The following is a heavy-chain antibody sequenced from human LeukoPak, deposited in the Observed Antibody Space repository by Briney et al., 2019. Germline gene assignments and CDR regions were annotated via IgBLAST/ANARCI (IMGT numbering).Heavy chain of an antibody. D-gene: IGHD4/OR15-4a*01. CDR3: ARDRASRGAGYFDY. J-gene: IGHJ4*02. CDR1: GFTFSSYS. V-gene: IGHV3-48*02. Sequence: PGGSLRLSCAASGFTFSSYSMNWVRQAPGKGLEWVSYISSSSSTIYYADSVKGRFTVSRDNAKNSLYLQMNSLRDEDTAVYYCARDRASRGAGYFDYWGQGTLVTVSS. CDR2: ISSSSSTI.